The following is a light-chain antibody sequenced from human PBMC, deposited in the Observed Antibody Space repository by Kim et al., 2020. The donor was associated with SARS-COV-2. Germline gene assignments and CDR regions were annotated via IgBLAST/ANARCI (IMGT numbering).Light chain of an antibody. J-gene: IGLJ1*01. CDR3: QVWDTRSDQHV. CDR2: LDT. Sequence: SYELTQPPSVSVAPGKTARITCGGDDIGSKSVQWYQQRPGQAPVVVIYLDTERPSGIPERFSGFNSGNTAALTVSGVEAGDEADYYCQVWDTRSDQHVFG. V-gene: IGLV3-21*04. CDR1: DIGSKS.